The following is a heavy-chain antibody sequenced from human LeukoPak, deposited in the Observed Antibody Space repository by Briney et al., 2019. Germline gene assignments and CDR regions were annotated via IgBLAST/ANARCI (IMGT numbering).Heavy chain of an antibody. CDR3: GRVSAQWLVTEPGYFDY. V-gene: IGHV3-48*01. Sequence: PGGSLRLSCAASGFTFSSYSMNWVRQAPGKGLEWVSYISSSSSTIYYADSVKGRFTISRDNAKNSLYLQMNSLRAEDTAVYYCGRVSAQWLVTEPGYFDYGGKGPLVTVSS. J-gene: IGHJ4*02. D-gene: IGHD6-19*01. CDR2: ISSSSSTI. CDR1: GFTFSSYS.